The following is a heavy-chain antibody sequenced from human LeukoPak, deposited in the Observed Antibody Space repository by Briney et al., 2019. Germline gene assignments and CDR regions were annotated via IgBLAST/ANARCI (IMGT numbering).Heavy chain of an antibody. D-gene: IGHD2/OR15-2a*01. CDR2: ISSDEANK. CDR1: GFTFSTYS. V-gene: IGHV3-30-3*01. Sequence: GGSLRLSCAASGFTFSTYSMHWVRQAPGKGLEWVAVISSDEANKYYADSVKGRFTISRDNAKNSLYLQMNSLRAEDTAVYYCARDSTDYWGQGTLVTVSS. CDR3: ARDSTDY. J-gene: IGHJ4*02.